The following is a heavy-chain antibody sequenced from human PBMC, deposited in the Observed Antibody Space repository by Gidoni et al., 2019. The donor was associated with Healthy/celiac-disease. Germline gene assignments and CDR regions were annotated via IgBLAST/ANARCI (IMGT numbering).Heavy chain of an antibody. CDR1: GFTFSSHA. CDR3: ANIAVRRQDNDY. J-gene: IGHJ4*02. CDR2: ISGSGGST. Sequence: EVQLLESGGGLVQPGGSLRLSCAASGFTFSSHAMSWGRPAPGKGLGWVSAISGSGGSTYYADSVKGRFTISRDNSKNTLYLQMNSLRAEDTAVYYCANIAVRRQDNDYWGQGTLVTVSS. V-gene: IGHV3-23*01. D-gene: IGHD6-6*01.